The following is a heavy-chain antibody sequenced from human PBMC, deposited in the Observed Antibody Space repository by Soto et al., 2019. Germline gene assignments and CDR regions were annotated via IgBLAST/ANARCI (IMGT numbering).Heavy chain of an antibody. CDR1: GYTFTSYG. Sequence: QVQLVQSGAEVKKPGASVKVSCKASGYTFTSYGISWVRQAPGQGLEWMGWIGAYNGNTNYAQKLQGRVTMTTATAPSTASMELSSLRSDDTAVYYCARAVRWFGGRLDYWGQGTLVPVSS. D-gene: IGHD3-10*01. J-gene: IGHJ4*02. V-gene: IGHV1-18*01. CDR3: ARAVRWFGGRLDY. CDR2: IGAYNGNT.